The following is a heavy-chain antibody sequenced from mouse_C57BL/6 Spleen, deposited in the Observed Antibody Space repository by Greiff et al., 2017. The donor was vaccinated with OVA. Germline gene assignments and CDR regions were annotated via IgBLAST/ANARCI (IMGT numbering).Heavy chain of an antibody. Sequence: VQLQESGAVLARPGASVKLSCKASGYTFTSYGISWVKQRTGQGLEWIGEIYPRSGNTYYNEKFKGKATLTADKSSSTAYMELRSLTSEDSSVYFCAISSTVSWFAYWGQGTLVTVSA. CDR3: AISSTVSWFAY. J-gene: IGHJ3*01. CDR2: IYPRSGNT. V-gene: IGHV1-81*01. CDR1: GYTFTSYG.